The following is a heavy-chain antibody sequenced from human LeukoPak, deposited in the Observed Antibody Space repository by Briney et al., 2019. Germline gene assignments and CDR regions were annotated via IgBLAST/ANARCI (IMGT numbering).Heavy chain of an antibody. V-gene: IGHV4-59*08. CDR1: GGSISSYY. Sequence: SETLSLTCTVSGGSISSYYWSWIRQPPGRGLEWIGYIYYSGSTNYNPSLKSRVTISVGTSKNQFSLKLSSVTAADTAVYYCARQLYYDSSGYYRAGHAFDIWGQGTMVTVSS. CDR2: IYYSGST. D-gene: IGHD3-22*01. CDR3: ARQLYYDSSGYYRAGHAFDI. J-gene: IGHJ3*02.